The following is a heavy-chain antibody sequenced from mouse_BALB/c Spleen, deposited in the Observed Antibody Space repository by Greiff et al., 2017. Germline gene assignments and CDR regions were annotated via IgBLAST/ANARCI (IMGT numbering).Heavy chain of an antibody. J-gene: IGHJ3*01. CDR3: ARTDYDGAWFAY. Sequence: VQLQQSGPGLVKPSQSLSLTCTVTGYSITSDYAWNWIRQFPGNKLEWMGYISYSGSTSYNPSLKSRISITRDTSKNQFFLQLNSVTTEDTATYYCARTDYDGAWFAYWGQGTLVTVSA. D-gene: IGHD2-4*01. V-gene: IGHV3-2*02. CDR2: ISYSGST. CDR1: GYSITSDYA.